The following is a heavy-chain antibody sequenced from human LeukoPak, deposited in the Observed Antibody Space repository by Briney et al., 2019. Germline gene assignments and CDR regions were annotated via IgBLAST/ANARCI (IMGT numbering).Heavy chain of an antibody. CDR1: GGSISSYY. Sequence: SGTLSLTCTVSGGSISSYYWSWIRQPAGKGLEWIGRIYNSGSTNYNPSLKSRVTMSVDTSKNQFSLKLSSVTAADTAVYYCARDRNPIFGVVTGFDPWGQGTLVTVSS. D-gene: IGHD3-3*01. J-gene: IGHJ5*02. V-gene: IGHV4-4*07. CDR3: ARDRNPIFGVVTGFDP. CDR2: IYNSGST.